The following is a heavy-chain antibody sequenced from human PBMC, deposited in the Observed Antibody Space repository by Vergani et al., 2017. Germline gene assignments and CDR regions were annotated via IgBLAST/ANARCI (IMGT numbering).Heavy chain of an antibody. CDR3: ACGGHGSENGGALQL. D-gene: IGHD3-10*01. CDR1: GYIFSNFW. V-gene: IGHV5-51*01. Sequence: EKPLVQSGSETKKPGESLKIFCQAFGYIFSNFWIGWVRQRPGRGLEWMVIIYHGDSEVKSNPTFRGQVIFSVDTSVNTAYLQWRSLQASDTATYFCACGGHGSENGGALQLWGQGTNITVSS. J-gene: IGHJ3*01. CDR2: IYHGDSEV.